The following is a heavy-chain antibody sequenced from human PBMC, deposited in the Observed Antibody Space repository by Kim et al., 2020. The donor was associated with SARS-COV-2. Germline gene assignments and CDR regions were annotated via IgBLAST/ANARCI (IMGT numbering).Heavy chain of an antibody. CDR3: GKDPPLGHCSGGSCYSDS. J-gene: IGHJ4*02. V-gene: IGHV3-23*01. Sequence: GESLRLSCIASGFTFSSYAMSWVRQAPGKGLEWISGISGSGVSTYYADSVKGRFTISRDTSKNTPYLQMNSPRVEDTAVYFCGKDPPLGHCSGGSCYSDSWGQGTLVTVSS. D-gene: IGHD2-15*01. CDR1: GFTFSSYA. CDR2: ISGSGVST.